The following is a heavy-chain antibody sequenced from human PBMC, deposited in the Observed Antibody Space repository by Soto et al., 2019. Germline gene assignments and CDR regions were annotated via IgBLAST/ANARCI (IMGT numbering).Heavy chain of an antibody. CDR1: GGSISSSSYY. CDR2: IYYSGST. J-gene: IGHJ4*02. Sequence: QLQLQESGPGLVKPSETLSLTCTVSGGSISSSSYYWGWIRQPPGKGLEWIGSIYYSGSTYYNPSLKSRVTISVDTSKNQFSLKLSSVTAADTAVYYCARRYDYVWGSYRYETPFDYWGQGTLVTVSS. CDR3: ARRYDYVWGSYRYETPFDY. V-gene: IGHV4-39*01. D-gene: IGHD3-16*02.